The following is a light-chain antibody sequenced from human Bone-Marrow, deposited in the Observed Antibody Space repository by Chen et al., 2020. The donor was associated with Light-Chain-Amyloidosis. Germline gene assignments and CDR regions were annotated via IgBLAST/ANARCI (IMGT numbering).Light chain of an antibody. CDR1: QTITTY. Sequence: DIQMTQSPSSLSASVGDRVTITCRASQTITTYLNWYQQKPGKGTKVLIYAASTLQSGVPSRFSGTGSGTDFTLTISSLKPEDFATYYCQQSFSFPLTFGGGTKVEIK. J-gene: IGKJ4*01. CDR2: AAS. CDR3: QQSFSFPLT. V-gene: IGKV1-39*01.